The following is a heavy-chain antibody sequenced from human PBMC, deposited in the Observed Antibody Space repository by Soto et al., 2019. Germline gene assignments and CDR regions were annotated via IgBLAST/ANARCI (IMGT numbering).Heavy chain of an antibody. CDR1: GGSFSGYY. CDR3: ARVPSKSWVQFLGRGRNYNWLDP. J-gene: IGHJ5*02. V-gene: IGHV4-34*01. D-gene: IGHD1-1*01. CDR2: INHSGST. Sequence: SETLSLTCAVYGGSFSGYYWSWIRQPPGKGLEWIGEINHSGSTNYNPSLKSRVTISVDTSKNQFSLKLSSVTAADTAVYYCARVPSKSWVQFLGRGRNYNWLDPWGQGPIVT.